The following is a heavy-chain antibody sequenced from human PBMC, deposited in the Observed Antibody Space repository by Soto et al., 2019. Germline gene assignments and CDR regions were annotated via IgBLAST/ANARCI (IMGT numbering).Heavy chain of an antibody. Sequence: QVQLVQSGAEVKKPGASVKVSCKASGYTFTSYDINWVRQATGQGLEWMGRMNPNSGDTGLAQKFQGRITMTRNTSITTAYMELSSLRSEDTAVYYCARDGSKIDGYGVRLGYWGQGTVVTVSS. D-gene: IGHD4-17*01. CDR1: GYTFTSYD. J-gene: IGHJ4*02. CDR2: MNPNSGDT. CDR3: ARDGSKIDGYGVRLGY. V-gene: IGHV1-8*01.